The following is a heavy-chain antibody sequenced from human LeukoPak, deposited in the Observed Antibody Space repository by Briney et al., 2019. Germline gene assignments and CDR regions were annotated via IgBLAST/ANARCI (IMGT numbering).Heavy chain of an antibody. Sequence: PSETLSLTCAVYGGSFSGYYWSWIRQPPGKGLEWIGEINHSGSTNYNPSLKSRVTISVDTSKNQFSLKLSSVTAADTAVYYCARGRGGSKRSFDYWGQGTLVTVSS. V-gene: IGHV4-34*01. D-gene: IGHD3-10*01. CDR2: INHSGST. CDR3: ARGRGGSKRSFDY. CDR1: GGSFSGYY. J-gene: IGHJ4*02.